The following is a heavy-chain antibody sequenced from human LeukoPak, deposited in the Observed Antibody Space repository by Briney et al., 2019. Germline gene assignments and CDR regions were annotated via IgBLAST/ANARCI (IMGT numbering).Heavy chain of an antibody. D-gene: IGHD1-26*01. CDR3: ARDYLVGAPLDS. Sequence: PSEALSLTCTVSGVSITNYYWAWIRQPAGKGLEWIGRMYIGGSTNYNPSLKSRVTISIDKANNQFSLKLRSVTAADTAVYYCARDYLVGAPLDSWGQGTQVTVSS. CDR1: GVSITNYY. J-gene: IGHJ4*02. V-gene: IGHV4-4*07. CDR2: MYIGGST.